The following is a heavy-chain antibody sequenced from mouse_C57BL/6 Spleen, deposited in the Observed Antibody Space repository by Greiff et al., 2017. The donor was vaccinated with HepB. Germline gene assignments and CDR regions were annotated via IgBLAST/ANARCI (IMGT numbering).Heavy chain of an antibody. J-gene: IGHJ2*01. CDR2: IYPGDGDT. Sequence: QVHVKQSGAELVKPGASVKISCKASGYAFSSYWMNWVKQRPGKGLEWIGQIYPGDGDTNYNGKFKGKATLTADKSSSTAYMQLSSLTSEDSAVYFCARSASGSSPYFDYWGQGTTLTVSS. D-gene: IGHD1-1*01. CDR3: ARSASGSSPYFDY. CDR1: GYAFSSYW. V-gene: IGHV1-80*01.